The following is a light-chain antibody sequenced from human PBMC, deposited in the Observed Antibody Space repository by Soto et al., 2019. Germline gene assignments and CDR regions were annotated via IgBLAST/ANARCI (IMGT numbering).Light chain of an antibody. V-gene: IGKV3-15*01. CDR3: QQYNYWPPIT. J-gene: IGKJ5*01. CDR1: QVLGTN. Sequence: EIVMTQSPGTLSVSPGETATLSCRASQVLGTNLAWYQQKPGQSPTRLIYGIYIRATGVPVRFTGSGSGTEFPLTITSLQSEDFATYYCQQYNYWPPITFGQGTRLEIK. CDR2: GIY.